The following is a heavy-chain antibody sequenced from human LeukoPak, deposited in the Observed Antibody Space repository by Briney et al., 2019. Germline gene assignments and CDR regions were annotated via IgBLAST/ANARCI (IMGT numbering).Heavy chain of an antibody. J-gene: IGHJ4*02. D-gene: IGHD3-16*01. CDR3: AKDLYGGSFDY. V-gene: IGHV3-23*01. Sequence: GGSLRLSCAGSGFTFSSYAMNWVRQAPGKGLEWVSAISGSGASTYYADSVKGRFTISRDNSKNTLYLQMNSLRAEDTAVYYCAKDLYGGSFDYWGQGTLVTVSS. CDR1: GFTFSSYA. CDR2: ISGSGAST.